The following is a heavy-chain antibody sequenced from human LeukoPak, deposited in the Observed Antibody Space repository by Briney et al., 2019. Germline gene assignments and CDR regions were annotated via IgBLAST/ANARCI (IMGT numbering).Heavy chain of an antibody. CDR2: IYYSGST. CDR1: GGSISSSSYY. D-gene: IGHD6-13*01. Sequence: KPSETLSLTCTVSGGSISSSSYYWGWIRQPPGKGLEWIGSIYYSGSTYYNPSLKSRVTISVDTSKNQFSLKLSSVTAADTAVYYCARDLGIAAARGNGYFDYWGQGTLVTVSS. V-gene: IGHV4-39*07. CDR3: ARDLGIAAARGNGYFDY. J-gene: IGHJ4*02.